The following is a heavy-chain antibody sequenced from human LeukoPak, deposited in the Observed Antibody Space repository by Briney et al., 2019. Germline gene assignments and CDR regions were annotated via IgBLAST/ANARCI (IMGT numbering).Heavy chain of an antibody. J-gene: IGHJ4*02. V-gene: IGHV4-34*01. D-gene: IGHD4-17*01. Sequence: SETLSLTCAVYGGSFSGYYWSWIRQPPGKGLEWIGEINHSGSTNYNPSLKSRVTISVDTSKNQFSLKLSSVTAADTAVYYCARGPILRLYYFDYWGQGILVTVSS. CDR3: ARGPILRLYYFDY. CDR1: GGSFSGYY. CDR2: INHSGST.